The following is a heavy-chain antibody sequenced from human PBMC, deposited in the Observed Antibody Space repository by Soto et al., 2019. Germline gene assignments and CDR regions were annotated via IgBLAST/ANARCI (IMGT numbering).Heavy chain of an antibody. D-gene: IGHD6-19*01. V-gene: IGHV3-30*18. CDR2: ISYDGSNK. CDR1: GFTFSSYG. J-gene: IGHJ4*02. Sequence: QVQLVESGGGVVQPGRSLRLSCAASGFTFSSYGMHWVRQAPGKGLEWVAVISYDGSNKYYADSVKGRFTISRDNSKNTLYLQMNSLRAEDTAVYYCAKANVTSSGWYHYFDYWGQGTLVTVSS. CDR3: AKANVTSSGWYHYFDY.